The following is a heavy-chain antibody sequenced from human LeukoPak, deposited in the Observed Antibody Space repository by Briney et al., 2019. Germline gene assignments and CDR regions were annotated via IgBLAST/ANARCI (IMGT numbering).Heavy chain of an antibody. D-gene: IGHD6-13*01. CDR1: GASISSSDSY. Sequence: PSETLSLTCTVSGASISSSDSYWSWIRQPPGKGLEWIGSIYRRGSTSYNPSLKSRVTVSEDMSKNHFSLRLSSVTAADTAVYYCARALYTSSRIFDYWGQGTLITVSS. V-gene: IGHV4-39*02. CDR2: IYRRGST. CDR3: ARALYTSSRIFDY. J-gene: IGHJ4*02.